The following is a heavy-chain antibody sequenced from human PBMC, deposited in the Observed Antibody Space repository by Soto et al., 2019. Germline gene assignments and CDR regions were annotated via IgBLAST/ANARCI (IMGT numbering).Heavy chain of an antibody. CDR2: IYHSGST. V-gene: IGHV4-4*02. CDR1: GGSISSSNW. Sequence: SETLSLTCAVSGGSISSSNWWSWVRQSPGKGLEWIGEIYHSGSTNYNPSLKSRVTISVDTSKNQFSLKLRSVTAADTAIYYCARRFEYSTGWYYFDYWGQGTLVTVSS. J-gene: IGHJ4*02. D-gene: IGHD6-19*01. CDR3: ARRFEYSTGWYYFDY.